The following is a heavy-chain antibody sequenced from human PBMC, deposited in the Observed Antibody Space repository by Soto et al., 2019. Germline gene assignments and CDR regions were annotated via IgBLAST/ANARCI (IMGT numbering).Heavy chain of an antibody. V-gene: IGHV4-59*01. J-gene: IGHJ4*02. Sequence: SETLSLTCSVSSDSFSKYYWTWIRQPPGEGLEWIGYIYFNGNTNYNPSLKGRVTISIDTSKKQFSLNLSSVTAADTAVYYCASVTFGGVVLAHWGQGTLVTVSS. CDR1: SDSFSKYY. D-gene: IGHD3-16*01. CDR2: IYFNGNT. CDR3: ASVTFGGVVLAH.